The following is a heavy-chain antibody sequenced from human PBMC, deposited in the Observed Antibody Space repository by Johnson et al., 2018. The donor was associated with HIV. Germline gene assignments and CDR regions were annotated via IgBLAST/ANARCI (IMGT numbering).Heavy chain of an antibody. Sequence: EVQLVESGGGLVQPGGSLRLSCAASGFTFSSYWMSWVRQAPGKGLEWVSVIYSGGSTYYEDSVKGRFTISRDNSKNTPYLQMNSLRAEDTAVYYCARDRGYSSSSANAFDIWGQGTMVTVSS. V-gene: IGHV3-66*02. CDR2: IYSGGST. J-gene: IGHJ3*02. CDR1: GFTFSSYW. CDR3: ARDRGYSSSSANAFDI. D-gene: IGHD6-6*01.